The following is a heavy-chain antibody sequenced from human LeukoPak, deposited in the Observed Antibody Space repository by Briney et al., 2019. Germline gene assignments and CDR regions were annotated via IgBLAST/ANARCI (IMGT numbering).Heavy chain of an antibody. CDR1: GYTFTGDY. J-gene: IGHJ4*02. CDR2: INPNSGGT. CDR3: ARAPQSLSTSLDY. Sequence: GASVKVSCKASGYTFTGDYMHWVRQAPGQGLEWMGWINPNSGGTNYAQKFQGRVTMTRDTSISTAYMELSRLRSDDTAVYYCARAPQSLSTSLDYWGQGTLVTVSS. V-gene: IGHV1-2*02. D-gene: IGHD2-2*01.